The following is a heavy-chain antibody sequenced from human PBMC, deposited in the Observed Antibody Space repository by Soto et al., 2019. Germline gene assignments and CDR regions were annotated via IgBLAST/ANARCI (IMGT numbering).Heavy chain of an antibody. CDR3: ARATVTHRRDNDY. J-gene: IGHJ4*02. Sequence: SVKVSCKASGGTFSSYAISWVRQAPGQGLEWMGGIITIFGTANYAQKFQGRVTITADESTSTAYMELSSLRSEDTAVYYCARATVTHRRDNDYWGQGTLVTVSS. CDR2: IITIFGTA. CDR1: GGTFSSYA. D-gene: IGHD4-17*01. V-gene: IGHV1-69*13.